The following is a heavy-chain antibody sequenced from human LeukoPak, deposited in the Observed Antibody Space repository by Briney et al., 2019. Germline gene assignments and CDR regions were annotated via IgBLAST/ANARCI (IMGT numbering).Heavy chain of an antibody. CDR2: IFHSGNT. CDR1: GGSISNYY. CDR3: ARHAGTYTHFDS. V-gene: IGHV4-59*08. J-gene: IGHJ4*02. D-gene: IGHD3-10*01. Sequence: SETLSLTCTVSGGSISNYYWTWVRQPPGKRLEWIGFIFHSGNTNYNPSLKSRVTISVDTSKNQFSLKLSSVTAADTAVYYCARHAGTYTHFDSWGQ.